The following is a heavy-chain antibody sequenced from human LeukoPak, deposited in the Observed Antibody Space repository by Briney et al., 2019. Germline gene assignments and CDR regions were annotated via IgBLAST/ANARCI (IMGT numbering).Heavy chain of an antibody. V-gene: IGHV3-30*02. D-gene: IGHD3-22*01. J-gene: IGHJ3*02. CDR1: GFTFSSYG. CDR2: IRYDGSNK. Sequence: GGSLRLSCAASGFTFSSYGMHWVRQAPGKGLEWVAFIRYDGSNKYYADSVKGRFTISRDNSKNTLYLQMNSLRAEDTAVYYCATMIVVVIVNAFDIWGQGTMVTVPS. CDR3: ATMIVVVIVNAFDI.